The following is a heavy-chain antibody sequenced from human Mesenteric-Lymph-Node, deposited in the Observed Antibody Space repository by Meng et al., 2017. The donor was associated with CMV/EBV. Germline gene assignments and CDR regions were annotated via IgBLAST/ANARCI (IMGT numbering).Heavy chain of an antibody. CDR2: ISTYNGKT. CDR1: GYTFTNYG. D-gene: IGHD1/OR15-1a*01. J-gene: IGHJ5*02. CDR3: ARGKNIAWFDP. Sequence: SVKVSCKASGYTFTNYGLNWVRQAPGQGLEWMGYISTYNGKTNYAQKLQDRVTMTTDTSTSTAYMELRSLRSDDTAVYYCARGKNIAWFDPWGQGTLVTVSS. V-gene: IGHV1-18*01.